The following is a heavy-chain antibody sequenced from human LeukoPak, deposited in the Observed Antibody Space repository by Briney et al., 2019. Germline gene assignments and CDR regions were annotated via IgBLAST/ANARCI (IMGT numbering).Heavy chain of an antibody. CDR1: VGTFSSYA. V-gene: IGHV1-69*06. D-gene: IGHD4-17*01. CDR3: AGAQYGDSSAWFDP. J-gene: IGHJ5*02. Sequence: SVKVSCKASVGTFSSYAISWVRHAPGQGLELMGGVIPNFGTANYAKKFQGRVTITSDKSTSTAYMELSSLTSDDTAVYYCAGAQYGDSSAWFDPWGQGTLVTVSS. CDR2: VIPNFGTA.